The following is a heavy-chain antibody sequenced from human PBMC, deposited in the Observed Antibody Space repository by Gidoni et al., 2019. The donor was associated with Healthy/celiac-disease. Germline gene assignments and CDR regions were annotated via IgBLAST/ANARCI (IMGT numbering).Heavy chain of an antibody. V-gene: IGHV3-30-3*01. CDR1: GFTFSSYA. CDR3: ASRSRSGLSSNYYMDV. J-gene: IGHJ6*03. Sequence: QVQLVESGGGVVKPGRSLRLSCAASGFTFSSYAMHWVRQAPGKGLEWVAVISYDGSNKYYADSVKGRFTISRDNSKNTLYLQMNSLRAEDTAVYYCASRSRSGLSSNYYMDVWGKGTTVTVSS. D-gene: IGHD2-2*01. CDR2: ISYDGSNK.